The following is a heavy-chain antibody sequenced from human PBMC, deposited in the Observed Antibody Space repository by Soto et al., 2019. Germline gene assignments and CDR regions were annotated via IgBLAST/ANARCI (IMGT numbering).Heavy chain of an antibody. J-gene: IGHJ5*01. Sequence: GSLRLSCAASGFTFSSYAMSWVRQAPGKGLEWVSSISASGGTANLADSVEGRCTISRDNSKSTLYLQMNSLRAEDTAVYYCAKLTYPSDSTGYYYERVSGWIDSWGQGTLVTVSS. CDR2: ISASGGTA. CDR3: AKLTYPSDSTGYYYERVSGWIDS. CDR1: GFTFSSYA. D-gene: IGHD3-22*01. V-gene: IGHV3-23*01.